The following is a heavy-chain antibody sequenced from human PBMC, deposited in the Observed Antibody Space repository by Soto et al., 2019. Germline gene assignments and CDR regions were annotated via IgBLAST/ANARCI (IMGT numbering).Heavy chain of an antibody. D-gene: IGHD6-13*01. V-gene: IGHV3-33*01. CDR1: GFTFSSYG. J-gene: IGHJ6*02. CDR2: IWYDGSNK. CDR3: ARDVQYSSSWQTGPYYYYGMDV. Sequence: HPGGSLRLSCAASGFTFSSYGMHWVRQAPGKGLEWVAVIWYDGSNKYYADSVKGRFTISRDNSKNTLYLQMNSLRAEDTAVYYCARDVQYSSSWQTGPYYYYGMDVWGQGTTVTVSS.